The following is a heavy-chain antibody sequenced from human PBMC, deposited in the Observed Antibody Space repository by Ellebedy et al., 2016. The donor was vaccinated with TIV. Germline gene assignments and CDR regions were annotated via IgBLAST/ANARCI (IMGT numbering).Heavy chain of an antibody. D-gene: IGHD3-9*01. Sequence: MPSETLSLTCTVSGGSITNYSWSWIRQPPGMGLEWIGYIYYSGNTNYNPSLKSRVSISMDTSKNQFSLKLTSVTAADTAVYYCVGAQGRYFGWLSDDHFDIWGKGKTVTGSS. CDR3: VGAQGRYFGWLSDDHFDI. CDR2: IYYSGNT. J-gene: IGHJ3*02. V-gene: IGHV4-59*01. CDR1: GGSITNYS.